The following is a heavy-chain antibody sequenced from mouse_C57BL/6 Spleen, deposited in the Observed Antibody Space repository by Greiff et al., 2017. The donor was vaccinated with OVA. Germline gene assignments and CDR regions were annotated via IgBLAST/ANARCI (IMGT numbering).Heavy chain of an antibody. Sequence: VQLQQPGAELVRPGSSVKLSCKASGYTFTSYWMDWVKQRPGQGLEWIGNIYPSDSETHYNQKFKDKATLTVDKSSSTAYMQLSSLTSEDSAVYYCAVQIYYGNYDWFAYWGQGTLVTVSA. CDR1: GYTFTSYW. V-gene: IGHV1-61*01. CDR2: IYPSDSET. CDR3: AVQIYYGNYDWFAY. D-gene: IGHD2-1*01. J-gene: IGHJ3*01.